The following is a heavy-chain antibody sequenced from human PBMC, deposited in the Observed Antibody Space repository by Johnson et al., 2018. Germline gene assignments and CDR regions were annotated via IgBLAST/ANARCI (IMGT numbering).Heavy chain of an antibody. CDR2: ISGSGGSP. V-gene: IGHV3-23*04. Sequence: VQLVQSGGGLVQPGGSLRLSCEASGFTFSRYAMSWVRQAPGKGLEWVSAISGSGGSPYYADSVKGRFTISRDNSKNRLYLQMNSLRAEDTAVYYLAKDLVLRFLEWFRHPMDGWGQGTTVTVSS. D-gene: IGHD3-3*01. CDR3: AKDLVLRFLEWFRHPMDG. J-gene: IGHJ6*02. CDR1: GFTFSRYA.